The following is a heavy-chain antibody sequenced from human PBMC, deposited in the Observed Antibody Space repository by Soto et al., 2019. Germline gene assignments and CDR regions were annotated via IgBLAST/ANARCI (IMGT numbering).Heavy chain of an antibody. CDR2: IYYSGST. D-gene: IGHD3-9*01. J-gene: IGHJ4*02. CDR3: ARQERGYFDWPFYY. CDR1: GGSISRYY. Sequence: SETLSLTCTVSGGSISRYYWSWIRQRPGKGLEWIGYIYYSGSTNYNPSLKSRVTISVDTSKNQFSLKLSSVTAADTAVYYCARQERGYFDWPFYYWGQGTLVTVSS. V-gene: IGHV4-59*08.